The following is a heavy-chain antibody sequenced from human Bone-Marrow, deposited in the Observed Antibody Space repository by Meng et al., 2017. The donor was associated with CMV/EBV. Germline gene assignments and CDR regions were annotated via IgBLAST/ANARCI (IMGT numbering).Heavy chain of an antibody. V-gene: IGHV3-23*01. CDR3: ARAYSTSWYSENWFGP. Sequence: GFTFSSYAMGWVRQAPGKGLEWVSAISGSGTSTYYADSVKGRFTISRDYSTNTLFLQMNSLRAEDTAVFYCARAYSTSWYSENWFGPWGQGTLVTVSS. CDR1: GFTFSSYA. J-gene: IGHJ5*02. CDR2: ISGSGTST. D-gene: IGHD6-13*01.